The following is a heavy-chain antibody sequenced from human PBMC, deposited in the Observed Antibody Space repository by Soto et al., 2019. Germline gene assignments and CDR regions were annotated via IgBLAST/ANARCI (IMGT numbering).Heavy chain of an antibody. Sequence: GASVKVSCKASGYTFTSYAMHWVRQAPGQRLEWMGWINAGNGNTKYSQKFQGRVTITADKSTSTAYMELSSLRSEDTAVYYCASAGMVRGVGPFDYWGQGTLVTVSS. CDR3: ASAGMVRGVGPFDY. V-gene: IGHV1-3*01. CDR1: GYTFTSYA. CDR2: INAGNGNT. J-gene: IGHJ4*02. D-gene: IGHD3-10*01.